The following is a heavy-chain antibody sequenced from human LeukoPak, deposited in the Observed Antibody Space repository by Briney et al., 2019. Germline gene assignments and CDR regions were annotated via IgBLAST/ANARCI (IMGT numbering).Heavy chain of an antibody. CDR3: ARIGSSGYRALDY. Sequence: SETLSLTCAVYGGSFSGYYWSWIRQPPGKGLEWIGEINHSGSTNYNPSFKSRVTISVDTSKNQFSLKLSSVTAADTAVYYCARIGSSGYRALDYWGQGTLVTVSS. D-gene: IGHD3-22*01. J-gene: IGHJ4*02. CDR1: GGSFSGYY. V-gene: IGHV4-34*01. CDR2: INHSGST.